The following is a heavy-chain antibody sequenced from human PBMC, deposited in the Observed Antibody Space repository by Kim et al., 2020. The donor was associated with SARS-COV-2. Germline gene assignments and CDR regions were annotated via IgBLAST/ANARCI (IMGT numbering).Heavy chain of an antibody. V-gene: IGHV3-74*01. Sequence: GGSLRLSCAASGFTFSNYWIGWVRQAPGKGLVWVSRINGDGSSTNYADSVKGRFTISRDNAKNTLYLQMNSLRAEDTAVYYCGREGSKGFDYWGQGTLVTVSS. CDR3: GREGSKGFDY. CDR2: INGDGSST. CDR1: GFTFSNYW. J-gene: IGHJ4*02. D-gene: IGHD3-10*01.